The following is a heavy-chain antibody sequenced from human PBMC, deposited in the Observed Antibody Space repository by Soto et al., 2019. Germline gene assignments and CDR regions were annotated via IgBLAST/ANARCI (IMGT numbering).Heavy chain of an antibody. J-gene: IGHJ6*02. D-gene: IGHD1-1*01. V-gene: IGHV4-59*08. CDR2: IYHSGST. CDR3: ARTAWKGANYYGMDV. Sequence: QVHLQESGPGLVKPSETLSLTCTVSGGSITSYSWNWIRQPPGKGLEWIGYIYHSGSTNYNPSLKSRLTLSVDTSKNQFSLKVSSVTAADTAVYYCARTAWKGANYYGMDVWGQGSTVTVSS. CDR1: GGSITSYS.